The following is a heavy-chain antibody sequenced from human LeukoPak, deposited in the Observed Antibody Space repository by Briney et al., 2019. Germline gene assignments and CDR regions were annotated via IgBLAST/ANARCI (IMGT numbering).Heavy chain of an antibody. Sequence: ASVKVSCKASGYTFTSYDINWVRQATGQGLEWMGLMNPNSGNTGYAQKFQGRVTMTRNTSISTAYMELSSLRSEDTAVYYCARGPTLLRYCSRSNGKGMCAFDLWGQGTMVTVSS. CDR2: MNPNSGNT. CDR1: GYTFTSYD. J-gene: IGHJ3*01. CDR3: ARGPTLLRYCSRSNGKGMCAFDL. D-gene: IGHD2-2*01. V-gene: IGHV1-8*01.